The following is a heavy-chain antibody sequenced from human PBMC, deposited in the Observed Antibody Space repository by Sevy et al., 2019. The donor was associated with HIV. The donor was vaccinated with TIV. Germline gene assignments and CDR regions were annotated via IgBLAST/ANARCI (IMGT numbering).Heavy chain of an antibody. CDR2: IWYDGINK. CDR1: GFTFSDYG. Sequence: GGSLRLSCEVFGFTFSDYGMHWVRQAPGKGLEWVAGIWYDGINKYYADSVKGRFTISRDNSKNTLYLQMNSLRDEDTAIDFCARDNLLPMRITMVRGGLSYNFDHWGQGTLVTVSS. CDR3: ARDNLLPMRITMVRGGLSYNFDH. D-gene: IGHD3-10*01. V-gene: IGHV3-33*01. J-gene: IGHJ4*02.